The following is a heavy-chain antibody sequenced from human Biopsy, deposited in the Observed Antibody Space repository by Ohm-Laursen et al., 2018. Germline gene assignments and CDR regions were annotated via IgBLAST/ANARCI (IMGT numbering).Heavy chain of an antibody. J-gene: IGHJ5*02. V-gene: IGHV4-4*07. D-gene: IGHD1-14*01. CDR1: GGSLSNYY. CDR2: IYTSGIT. Sequence: GTLSLTCTVSGGSLSNYYWSWIRQPAGKGLEWIGRIYTSGITNYNPSLKSRVTMSVDTSKNKFSLRVSSVTAADTAVYYCARDRDRRGWFDPWGQGTLVTVSS. CDR3: ARDRDRRGWFDP.